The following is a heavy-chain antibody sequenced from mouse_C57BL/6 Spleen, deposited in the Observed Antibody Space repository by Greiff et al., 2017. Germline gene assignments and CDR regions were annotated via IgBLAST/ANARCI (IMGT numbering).Heavy chain of an antibody. CDR2: INPNNGGT. Sequence: EVQLQQSGPELVKPGASVKISCKASGYTFTDYYMNWVKQSHGKSLEWIGDINPNNGGTSYNQKFKGKATLTVDKSSSTAYMELRSLTSEDSAVXYCARSGYSTFDYWGQGTTLTVSS. CDR1: GYTFTDYY. V-gene: IGHV1-26*01. CDR3: ARSGYSTFDY. J-gene: IGHJ2*01. D-gene: IGHD2-5*01.